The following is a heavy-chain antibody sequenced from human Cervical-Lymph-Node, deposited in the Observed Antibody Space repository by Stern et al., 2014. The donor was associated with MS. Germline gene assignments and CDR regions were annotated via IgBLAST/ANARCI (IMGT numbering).Heavy chain of an antibody. J-gene: IGHJ6*02. CDR3: ARDGRRRDNYGLDV. V-gene: IGHV1-69*01. CDR1: GGTFNVYA. Sequence: VQLVESGAEVKKPGSSVKVSCQASGGTFNVYAINWLRQAPGQGLEWMGGIIPIFGTANYAQKFQGRVTITADESTRTSSMQLSSLRSNDTAVYYCARDGRRRDNYGLDVWGQGTTVTVSS. CDR2: IIPIFGTA. D-gene: IGHD2-15*01.